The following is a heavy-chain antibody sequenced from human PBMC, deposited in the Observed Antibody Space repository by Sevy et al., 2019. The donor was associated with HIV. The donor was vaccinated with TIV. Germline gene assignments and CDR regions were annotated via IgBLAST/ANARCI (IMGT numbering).Heavy chain of an antibody. Sequence: GGSLRLSCAASGFTFSDYYMSWIRQAPGKGLEWVSYISSSSSYTNYADSVKGRFTISRDNAKNSLYLQMNSLRAEDTAVYYCARDIGGNYDSSRYLYYYYYGMDVWGQGTTVTVSS. CDR1: GFTFSDYY. CDR2: ISSSSSYT. D-gene: IGHD3-22*01. J-gene: IGHJ6*02. CDR3: ARDIGGNYDSSRYLYYYYYGMDV. V-gene: IGHV3-11*06.